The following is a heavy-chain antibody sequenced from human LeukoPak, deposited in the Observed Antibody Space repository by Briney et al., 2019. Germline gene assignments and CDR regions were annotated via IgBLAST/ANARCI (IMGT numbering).Heavy chain of an antibody. Sequence: GGSLRLSCAASGFTFSSYLMSWVRQAPGKGLEWAANIKQDGSEKYYVDSVKGRFTISRDNAKNSLYLQMNSLRAEDTAVYYCARDQRYCSSSSCPWEPFDYWGQGTLVTVSS. J-gene: IGHJ4*02. V-gene: IGHV3-7*05. CDR1: GFTFSSYL. D-gene: IGHD2-2*01. CDR3: ARDQRYCSSSSCPWEPFDY. CDR2: IKQDGSEK.